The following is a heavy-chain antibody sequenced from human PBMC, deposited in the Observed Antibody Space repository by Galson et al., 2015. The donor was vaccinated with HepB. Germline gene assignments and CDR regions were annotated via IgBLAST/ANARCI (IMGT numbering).Heavy chain of an antibody. Sequence: SEPLSLTCTVSGGSISSYYWSWIRQPPGKGLEWIGYIYYSGSTNYNPSLKSRVTISVDTSKNQFSLKLSSVTAADTAVYYCAREIWMMGKLGYCSSTSCADDAFDIWGQGTMVTVSS. D-gene: IGHD2-2*01. CDR2: IYYSGST. V-gene: IGHV4-59*01. CDR1: GGSISSYY. J-gene: IGHJ3*02. CDR3: AREIWMMGKLGYCSSTSCADDAFDI.